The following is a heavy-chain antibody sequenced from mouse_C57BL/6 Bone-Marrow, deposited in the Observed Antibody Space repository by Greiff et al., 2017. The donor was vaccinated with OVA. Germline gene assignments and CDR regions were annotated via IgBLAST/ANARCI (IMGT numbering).Heavy chain of an antibody. J-gene: IGHJ3*01. D-gene: IGHD2-4*01. V-gene: IGHV1-81*01. CDR3: GNYDYGCFAY. Sequence: VQLQESGAELARPGASVKLSCKASGYTFTSYGISWVKQRTGQGLEWIGEIYPRSGNTYYNEKFKGKATLTADKSSSTAYMELRSLTSDDSAVYFWGNYDYGCFAYWGQGTLVTVSA. CDR1: GYTFTSYG. CDR2: IYPRSGNT.